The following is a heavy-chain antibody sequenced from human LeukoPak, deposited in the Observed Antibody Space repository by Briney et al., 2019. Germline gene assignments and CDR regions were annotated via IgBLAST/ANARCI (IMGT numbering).Heavy chain of an antibody. CDR2: ISPYNGNT. V-gene: IGHV1-18*04. Sequence: ASVKVSCKASGYTFTDYYLNWVRQAPGQGLGWMGWISPYNGNTRYAQKFQGRVAMTTDTSTTTAYMELRGLRFNDTAVYYCARAGPGSGWYFDYWGQGTLVTVSS. J-gene: IGHJ4*02. CDR1: GYTFTDYY. CDR3: ARAGPGSGWYFDY. D-gene: IGHD6-19*01.